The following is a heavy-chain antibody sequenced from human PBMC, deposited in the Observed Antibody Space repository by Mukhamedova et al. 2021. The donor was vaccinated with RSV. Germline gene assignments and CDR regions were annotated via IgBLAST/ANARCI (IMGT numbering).Heavy chain of an antibody. CDR2: ISSSSSYT. J-gene: IGHJ4*02. D-gene: IGHD3-16*02. Sequence: GKGREWVSYISSSSSYTNYADSVKGRFTISRDNAKNSLYLQMNSLRAEDTAVYYCARDSSPYDYVWGSYRYTGPFDYWGQGTLVT. V-gene: IGHV3-11*06. CDR3: ARDSSPYDYVWGSYRYTGPFDY.